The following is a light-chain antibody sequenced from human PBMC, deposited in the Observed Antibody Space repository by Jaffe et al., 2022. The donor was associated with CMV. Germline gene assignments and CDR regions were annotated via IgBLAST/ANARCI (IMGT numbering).Light chain of an antibody. V-gene: IGKV1-12*02. CDR3: LQSHSLPWT. J-gene: IGKJ1*01. Sequence: DIQMTQSPSSMSASVGDRVSISCRASQSVSSWLTWYQQKPGKAPQVLIYAGSNLQSGVPPRFSGSESGTEFTLTISSFQPEDAATYYCLQSHSLPWTSGQGTKVEI. CDR1: QSVSSW. CDR2: AGS.